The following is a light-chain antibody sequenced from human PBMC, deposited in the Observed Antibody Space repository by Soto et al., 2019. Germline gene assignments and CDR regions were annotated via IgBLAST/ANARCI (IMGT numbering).Light chain of an antibody. Sequence: EIVLTQSPATLSLSPGEIATLSFSASQSVSSYLAWYQQKPGQAPRLLIYDASNRATGIPARFSGSGSGTDFTLTISRLEPEDFAVYYCQQYGSSPITFGQGTRLEIK. CDR3: QQYGSSPIT. J-gene: IGKJ5*01. CDR2: DAS. V-gene: IGKV3-20*01. CDR1: QSVSSY.